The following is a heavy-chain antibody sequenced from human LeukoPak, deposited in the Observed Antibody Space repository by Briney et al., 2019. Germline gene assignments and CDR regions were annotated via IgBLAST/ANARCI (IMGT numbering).Heavy chain of an antibody. CDR1: GYTFTGYY. V-gene: IGHV1-2*06. Sequence: ASVKVSCKASGYTFTGYYMHWVRQAPGQGLEWMGRINPNSGGKNYAQKFQGRVTMTSDTSISTAYMELSRLRSDDTAVYYCARNYYGSGSYYKGHFDYWGQGTLVTVSS. CDR3: ARNYYGSGSYYKGHFDY. D-gene: IGHD3-10*01. CDR2: INPNSGGK. J-gene: IGHJ4*02.